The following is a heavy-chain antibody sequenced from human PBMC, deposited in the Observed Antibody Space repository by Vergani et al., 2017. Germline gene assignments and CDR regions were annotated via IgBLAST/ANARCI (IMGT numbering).Heavy chain of an antibody. J-gene: IGHJ6*02. Sequence: EVQLVESGGGLVKPGGSLRLSCAASGFTFSSYSMNWVRQAPGKGLEWVSSISSSSSYIYYADSVKGRFSISRDNAKSSLYLQMNSRRAEDTAVYYCARVYEGXSSHLGGSYYYYYYGMDVWGQGTTVTVSS. V-gene: IGHV3-21*01. CDR3: ARVYEGXSSHLGGSYYYYYYGMDV. CDR2: ISSSSSYI. CDR1: GFTFSSYS. D-gene: IGHD6-6*01.